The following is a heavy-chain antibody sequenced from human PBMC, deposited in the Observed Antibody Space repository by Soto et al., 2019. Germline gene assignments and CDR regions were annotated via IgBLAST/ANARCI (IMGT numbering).Heavy chain of an antibody. Sequence: GESLKISCKGSGYSFTSYWIGWVRQMPGKGLEWMGIIYPGDSDTRYSPSFQGQVTISADKSISTAYLQWSSLKASDTAMYYCARSLGYCSGGSCYSDPNRGMDVWGQGTTVTVSS. D-gene: IGHD2-15*01. CDR3: ARSLGYCSGGSCYSDPNRGMDV. CDR1: GYSFTSYW. V-gene: IGHV5-51*01. CDR2: IYPGDSDT. J-gene: IGHJ6*02.